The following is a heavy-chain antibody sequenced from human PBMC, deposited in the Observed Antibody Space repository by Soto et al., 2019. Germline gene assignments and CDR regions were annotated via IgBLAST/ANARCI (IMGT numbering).Heavy chain of an antibody. J-gene: IGHJ4*02. CDR2: ISYDGSNE. Sequence: LRLSCGSSVLAFNKSAMDWVLQAPVKGLEWVAVISYDGSNEYYADSVKGRFTISRDNSKNTLFLQMNSLRAEDTAVYYCAKGEGHDYGDYSYFDYWGQGSRVTVSS. D-gene: IGHD4-17*01. V-gene: IGHV3-30*18. CDR1: VLAFNKSA. CDR3: AKGEGHDYGDYSYFDY.